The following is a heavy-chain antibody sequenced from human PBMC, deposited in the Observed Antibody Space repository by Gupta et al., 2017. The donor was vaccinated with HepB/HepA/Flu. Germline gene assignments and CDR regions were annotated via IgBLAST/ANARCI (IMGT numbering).Heavy chain of an antibody. Sequence: QVHLVQSGAEVRKPGASVTVSCKTSGYSFNGYGINWVRQAPGQGLEWMGWINAYNNKTYYAQRFQGRVTMTTATSTRTAYMELRSLRSDDTAMYYCARDNIGYCDTTECFIVPTGVWAQGTMITVS. CDR2: INAYNNKT. J-gene: IGHJ3*01. CDR1: GYSFNGYG. V-gene: IGHV1-18*01. D-gene: IGHD2/OR15-2a*01. CDR3: ARDNIGYCDTTECFIVPTGV.